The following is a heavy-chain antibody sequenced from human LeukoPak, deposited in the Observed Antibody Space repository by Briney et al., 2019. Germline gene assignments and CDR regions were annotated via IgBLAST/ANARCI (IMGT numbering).Heavy chain of an antibody. CDR3: VKDSSSGSYFDY. D-gene: IGHD3-10*01. Sequence: LTGGSLRLSCAASGFTFSSYAMSWVRQAPGKGLEWVSALSGSGDITYYADSVKGRFTISRDNSRNTLHLQMSSLRVEDTAVYYCVKDSSSGSYFDYWGQGTLVTVSS. V-gene: IGHV3-23*01. J-gene: IGHJ4*02. CDR1: GFTFSSYA. CDR2: LSGSGDIT.